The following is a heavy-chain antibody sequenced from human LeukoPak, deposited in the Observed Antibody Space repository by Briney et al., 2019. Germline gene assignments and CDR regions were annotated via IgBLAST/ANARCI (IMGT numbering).Heavy chain of an antibody. CDR2: INPNSGGT. CDR3: ARMTTVVTRSFQH. V-gene: IGHV1-2*02. CDR1: GYTFTGYY. J-gene: IGHJ1*01. D-gene: IGHD4-17*01. Sequence: ASVKLSCKASGYTFTGYYMHCVRQAPGQGLEWMGWINPNSGGTNYAQKFQGRVTMTRDTSISTAYMELSRLRSDDTAVYYCARMTTVVTRSFQHWGQGTLVTVSS.